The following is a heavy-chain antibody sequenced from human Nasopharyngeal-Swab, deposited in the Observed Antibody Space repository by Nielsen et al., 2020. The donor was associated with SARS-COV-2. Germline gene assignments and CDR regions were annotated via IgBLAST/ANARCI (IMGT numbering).Heavy chain of an antibody. CDR3: VRSYYGSGIFDY. CDR2: IIPIFGTA. V-gene: IGHV1-69*06. CDR1: GGTFSSYA. J-gene: IGHJ4*02. D-gene: IGHD3-10*01. Sequence: SVKVSCKASGGTFSSYAISWVRQAPGQGLEWMGGIIPIFGTANYAQKFQGRVTITADKSTSTACMELSGLRSEDTAVYYCVRSYYGSGIFDYWGQGTLVTVSS.